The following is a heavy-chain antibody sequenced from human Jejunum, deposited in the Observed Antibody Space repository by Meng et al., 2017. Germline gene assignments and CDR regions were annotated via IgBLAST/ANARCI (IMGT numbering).Heavy chain of an antibody. Sequence: SETLSLTCSVSGASISTYYWTWIRQSPGKGLEWIGYIFYSGSTNYSPSLKSRVTISIDTSKKQFSLKLSSVTAADTAVYYCARDVCSSAGCFPGAFDLWGRGTMVTVSS. D-gene: IGHD2-15*01. CDR2: IFYSGST. CDR1: GASISTYY. CDR3: ARDVCSSAGCFPGAFDL. J-gene: IGHJ3*01. V-gene: IGHV4-59*01.